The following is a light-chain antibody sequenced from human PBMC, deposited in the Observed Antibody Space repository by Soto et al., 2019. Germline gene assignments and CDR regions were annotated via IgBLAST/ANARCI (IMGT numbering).Light chain of an antibody. Sequence: EIVMTQSPATLSMPPGDRATLSCRASESVRSDLAWYQQKPGQAPRLLIYGGSIRAADIPDRFSGSGSGTEFTLTISTLQSDDFGVYYCQQYNDWPTITFGQGTRLETK. CDR1: ESVRSD. J-gene: IGKJ5*01. CDR3: QQYNDWPTIT. CDR2: GGS. V-gene: IGKV3-15*01.